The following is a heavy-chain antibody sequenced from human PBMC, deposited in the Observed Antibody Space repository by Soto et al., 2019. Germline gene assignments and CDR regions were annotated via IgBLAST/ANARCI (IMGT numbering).Heavy chain of an antibody. CDR1: GYTFTGYY. CDR3: ARGYESRGYSLVGDYDY. J-gene: IGHJ4*02. D-gene: IGHD3-22*01. Sequence: GASVKVSCKASGYTFTGYYMHWVRQAPGQGLEWMGWIKPNSGDTNYAQKFQGRVTMTRDTSISTAYMELSSLRSEDTAVYYCARGYESRGYSLVGDYDYWGRGTLVTVSS. CDR2: IKPNSGDT. V-gene: IGHV1-2*02.